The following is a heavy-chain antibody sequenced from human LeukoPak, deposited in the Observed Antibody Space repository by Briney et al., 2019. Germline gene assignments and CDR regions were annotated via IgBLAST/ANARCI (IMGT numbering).Heavy chain of an antibody. J-gene: IGHJ4*02. D-gene: IGHD6-13*01. V-gene: IGHV4-61*02. CDR1: GGSISSGDYY. CDR2: IYTGGIT. CDR3: AREEYDSTWPFNY. Sequence: PSETLSLTCTVSGGSISSGDYYWTWIRQPAGKGLEWIGRIYTGGITNYNPSLKSRVTMSVDTSKNQFSLKLSSVTAADTAVYYCAREEYDSTWPFNYWGQGVLVTVSS.